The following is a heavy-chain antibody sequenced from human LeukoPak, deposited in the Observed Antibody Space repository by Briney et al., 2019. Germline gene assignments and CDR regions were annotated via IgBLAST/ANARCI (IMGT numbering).Heavy chain of an antibody. D-gene: IGHD2-21*02. CDR1: GYSFNAYA. CDR3: AKRGDYYSCYYVMEV. CDR2: ITGDGNTI. V-gene: IGHV3-23*01. J-gene: IGHJ6*02. Sequence: GGSLRLSCEASGYSFNAYAMSWVRQAPGKGLEWVSSITGDGNTIIYADSVKGRFTISRDYSKNTLYLQMNSLRVEDTAIYYCAKRGDYYSCYYVMEVWGQGTTVIVSS.